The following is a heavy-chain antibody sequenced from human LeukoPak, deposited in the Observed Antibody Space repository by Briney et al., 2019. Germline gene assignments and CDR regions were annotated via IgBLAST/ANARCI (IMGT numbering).Heavy chain of an antibody. CDR2: IRGKTYDGTT. J-gene: IGHJ4*02. V-gene: IGHV3-49*04. D-gene: IGHD3-22*01. CDR3: TRSFRLELDNSGYYYY. CDR1: GFTFGDYA. Sequence: LPGGSLRLSCTASGFTFGDYAMSWVRQAPGKGLEWVGFIRGKTYDGTTEYAASVKGRFTISRDDSKSIAYLQMNSLKTEDTAVYYCTRSFRLELDNSGYYYYWGQGTLVTVSS.